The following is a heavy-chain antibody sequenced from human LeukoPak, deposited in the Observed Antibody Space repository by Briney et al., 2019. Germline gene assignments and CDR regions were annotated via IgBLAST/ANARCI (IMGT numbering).Heavy chain of an antibody. V-gene: IGHV1-2*02. CDR1: GNTFTRLY. CDR3: ARDDSGYYY. D-gene: IGHD3-22*01. Sequence: GASVKGACKGFGNTFTRLYIHLVRQAPGKGREWMGWINPNSGGTNYAQKFQGRVAMTRDTSISTAYMELSRLRSDDTAVYYCARDDSGYYYWGQGTLVTVSS. J-gene: IGHJ4*02. CDR2: INPNSGGT.